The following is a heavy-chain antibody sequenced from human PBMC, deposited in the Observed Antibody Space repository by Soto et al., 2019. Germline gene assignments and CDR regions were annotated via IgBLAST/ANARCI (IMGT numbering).Heavy chain of an antibody. V-gene: IGHV1-18*01. CDR3: ARDPDVVIIKPNYYYGMDV. CDR2: VSAFNGNT. Sequence: GASVKVSCKASGYTFTTYGFSWVRQTPGQGLEWMGWVSAFNGNTQYAQKFQGRLTMTTDTSTNTAYMELRSLSSDDTAVYHCARDPDVVIIKPNYYYGMDVWGQGTTVTVSS. J-gene: IGHJ6*02. D-gene: IGHD3-3*01. CDR1: GYTFTTYG.